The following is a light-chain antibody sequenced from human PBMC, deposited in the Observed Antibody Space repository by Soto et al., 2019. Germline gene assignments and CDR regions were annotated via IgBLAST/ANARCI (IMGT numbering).Light chain of an antibody. J-gene: IGLJ2*01. CDR2: SNN. Sequence: QSVLTHPPSVSGAPGQRVTMACTGSSSDTGAGYDVHWYQQFPGTAPKLLIYSNNNRPSGVPDRFSGSKSGTSASLAITGIQPEDEADYYCQSYDGSLRGTIFGGGTK. CDR3: QSYDGSLRGTI. V-gene: IGLV1-40*01. CDR1: SSDTGAGYD.